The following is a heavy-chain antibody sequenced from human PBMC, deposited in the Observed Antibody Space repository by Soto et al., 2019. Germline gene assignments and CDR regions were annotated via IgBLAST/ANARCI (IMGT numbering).Heavy chain of an antibody. CDR3: PRHWYLYDSSGYPGVFDI. J-gene: IGHJ3*02. CDR2: IERGDSES. V-gene: IGHV5-51*01. Sequence: GSLKIPCKGSGYIFSNYWIAWVRQIPGKGREWMGIIERGDSESRYRPSLQGKVSISADKSIYTACVQWSSLKASDTAMYYCPRHWYLYDSSGYPGVFDIWGQGTMVT. D-gene: IGHD3-22*01. CDR1: GYIFSNYW.